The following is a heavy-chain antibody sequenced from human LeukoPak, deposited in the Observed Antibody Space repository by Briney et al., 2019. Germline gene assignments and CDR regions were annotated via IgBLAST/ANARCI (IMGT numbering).Heavy chain of an antibody. CDR1: GYTFTGYY. CDR3: ARVYDFWSGYIPLYY. Sequence: ASVKVSCKASGYTFTGYYMHWVRQAPGQGLEWMGWINPNSGGTNYAQKFQGRVTMTRDTSISTAYMELSRLRSDDTAVYYCARVYDFWSGYIPLYYWGQGTLVTVSS. CDR2: INPNSGGT. V-gene: IGHV1-2*02. D-gene: IGHD3-3*01. J-gene: IGHJ4*02.